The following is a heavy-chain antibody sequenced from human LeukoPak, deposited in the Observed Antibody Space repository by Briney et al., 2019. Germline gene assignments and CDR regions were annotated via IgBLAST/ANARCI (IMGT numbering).Heavy chain of an antibody. CDR1: EYTFIGYY. CDR3: ARVVDGRYFDWLSDAYHLDY. Sequence: GASVKVSCKASEYTFIGYYIYWVRQAPGQGLEWMGWINPNNGGTSYAQKFQGRVTMTRDTSITTAYMELRRLTSDDTGVYYCARVVDGRYFDWLSDAYHLDYWGQGTLVTVSS. J-gene: IGHJ4*02. CDR2: INPNNGGT. V-gene: IGHV1-2*02. D-gene: IGHD3-9*01.